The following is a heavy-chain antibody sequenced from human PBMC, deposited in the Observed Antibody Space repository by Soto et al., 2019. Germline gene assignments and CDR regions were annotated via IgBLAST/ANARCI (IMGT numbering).Heavy chain of an antibody. D-gene: IGHD6-25*01. CDR2: ISLDGSRT. CDR3: ARAPPGYSFGYRYYGMDV. V-gene: IGHV3-74*01. J-gene: IGHJ6*02. CDR1: GFTFGSYW. Sequence: EVHLVESGGGLVQPGGSLRLSCAAPGFTFGSYWMHWVRKAPGKGLVWVSHISLDGSRTTYADSVKGRFTISRDNAKNTLYLLMNSLRAEDTAVYYCARAPPGYSFGYRYYGMDVWGQGTTVTVSS.